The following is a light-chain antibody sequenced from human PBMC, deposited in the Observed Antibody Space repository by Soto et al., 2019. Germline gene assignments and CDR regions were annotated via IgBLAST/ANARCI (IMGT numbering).Light chain of an antibody. Sequence: EIVLTQSPGTLSLSPGERATLSCRASQSVSSSYLAWYQQKPGQAPRLLIYGASSRATGIPDRFSGSGSGTDFTRTISRLEPEDFAVYYCQQYGSSPKITFGQGTRLESK. J-gene: IGKJ5*01. CDR3: QQYGSSPKIT. CDR2: GAS. V-gene: IGKV3-20*01. CDR1: QSVSSSY.